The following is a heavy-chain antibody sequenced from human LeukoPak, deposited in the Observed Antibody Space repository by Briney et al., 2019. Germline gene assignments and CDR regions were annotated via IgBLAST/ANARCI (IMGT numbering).Heavy chain of an antibody. CDR3: ARLNYDYVWGSYRFDH. J-gene: IGHJ4*02. V-gene: IGHV4-39*01. Sequence: PSETLSLTCTVSGGSISSSSYYWGWIRQPPGKGLEWIGSIYYSGSTYYNPSLKSRVTISVDTSKNQFSLKLSSVTAADTAVYYCARLNYDYVWGSYRFDHWGQGTLVTVSS. CDR2: IYYSGST. D-gene: IGHD3-16*02. CDR1: GGSISSSSYY.